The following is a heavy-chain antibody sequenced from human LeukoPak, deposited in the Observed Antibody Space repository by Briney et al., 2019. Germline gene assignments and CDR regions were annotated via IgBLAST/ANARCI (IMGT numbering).Heavy chain of an antibody. Sequence: GRSLRLSCAASGFTFSSYGMHWVRQAPGKGLEWVAVISYDGSNKYYADSVKGRFTISRDNSKNTLYLQMNSLRVEDTAVYYCAKSRYYDSSGYYFAVDAFDIWGQGTMVTVSS. D-gene: IGHD3-22*01. J-gene: IGHJ3*02. CDR3: AKSRYYDSSGYYFAVDAFDI. CDR2: ISYDGSNK. V-gene: IGHV3-30*18. CDR1: GFTFSSYG.